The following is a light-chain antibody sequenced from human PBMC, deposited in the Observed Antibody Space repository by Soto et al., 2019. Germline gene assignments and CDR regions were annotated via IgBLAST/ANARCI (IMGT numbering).Light chain of an antibody. Sequence: QSVLTQPASVSGSPGQSITIPCTGSSNDIGGYNYVSWYQQHPGRAPKLVIYKVSDRPSGVSTRFSASKSGNTASLTISGLQAEDEADYYCRSYLTTTTPQGVFGGGTKLTVL. V-gene: IGLV2-14*01. J-gene: IGLJ3*02. CDR3: RSYLTTTTPQGV. CDR2: KVS. CDR1: SNDIGGYNY.